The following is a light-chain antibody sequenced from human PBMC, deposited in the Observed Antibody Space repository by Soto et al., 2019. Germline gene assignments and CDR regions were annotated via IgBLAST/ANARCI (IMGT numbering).Light chain of an antibody. Sequence: DIQITQSPSSLSASVGASVTITCRASQGIRNDLGWYQQKPGKAPKRLIYAASSLQSGVPSRFSGSGSGTEFTLTIRSMQTDDLAIYYCQQYNGYSRTFGQGTKVDIK. CDR3: QQYNGYSRT. J-gene: IGKJ1*01. V-gene: IGKV1-17*01. CDR1: QGIRND. CDR2: AAS.